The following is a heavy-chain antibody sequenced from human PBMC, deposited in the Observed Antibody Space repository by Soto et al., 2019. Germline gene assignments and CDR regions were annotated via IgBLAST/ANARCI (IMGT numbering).Heavy chain of an antibody. D-gene: IGHD2-2*01. CDR1: SFTFTNAW. J-gene: IGHJ6*02. CDR3: AKIDPPGGYCSSTSCSWGMDV. Sequence: GGSLRISCSACSFTFTNAWINWVRQAPGKGLEWVSAISGSGSSTYYADSVKGRFTISRDNSKNTLYLQMNSLRAEDTAVYYCAKIDPPGGYCSSTSCSWGMDVWGQGTTVTV. V-gene: IGHV3-23*01. CDR2: ISGSGSST.